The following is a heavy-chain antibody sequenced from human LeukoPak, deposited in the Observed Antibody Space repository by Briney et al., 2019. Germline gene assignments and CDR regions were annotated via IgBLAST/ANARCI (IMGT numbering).Heavy chain of an antibody. CDR2: IYYSGST. D-gene: IGHD6-13*01. Sequence: SETLSLTCTVSGGSISSYYWSWIRQPPGKGLEWIGYIYYSGSTNYNPSLKSRVTISVDTSKNQFSLKLSSVTAADTAVYYCARYLAAAGTKNAFDIWGQGPMVTVSS. V-gene: IGHV4-59*01. CDR3: ARYLAAAGTKNAFDI. CDR1: GGSISSYY. J-gene: IGHJ3*02.